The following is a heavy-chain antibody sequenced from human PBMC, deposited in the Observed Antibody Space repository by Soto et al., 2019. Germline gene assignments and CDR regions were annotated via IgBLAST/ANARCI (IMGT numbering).Heavy chain of an antibody. V-gene: IGHV1-69*06. D-gene: IGHD2-2*01. CDR3: ARGQGYCSSTSCYVGYYYGMDV. J-gene: IGHJ6*02. CDR1: GGTFSSYA. CDR2: IIPIFGTA. Sequence: QVQLVQSGAEVKKPGSSVKVSCKASGGTFSSYAISWVRQAPGQGLEWMGGIIPIFGTANYAQKFQGRVTITADKSTSPAYMELSSLRSEDTAVYYCARGQGYCSSTSCYVGYYYGMDVWGQGTTVTVS.